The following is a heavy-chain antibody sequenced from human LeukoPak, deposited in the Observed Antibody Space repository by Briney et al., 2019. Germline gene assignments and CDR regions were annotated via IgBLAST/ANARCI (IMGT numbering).Heavy chain of an antibody. CDR3: ARDRGDSSGYPGAFDI. D-gene: IGHD3-22*01. Sequence: SETLSLTCAVYGGSFSGYYWSWIRQPPGKGLEWIGYIYYSGGTNYNPSLKSRVTISVDTSKNQFSLKLSSVTAADTAVYYCARDRGDSSGYPGAFDIWGQGTMVTVSS. J-gene: IGHJ3*02. CDR2: IYYSGGT. CDR1: GGSFSGYY. V-gene: IGHV4-59*01.